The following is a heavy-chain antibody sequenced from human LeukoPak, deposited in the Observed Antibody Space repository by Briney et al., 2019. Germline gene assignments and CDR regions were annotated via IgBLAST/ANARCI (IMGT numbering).Heavy chain of an antibody. CDR3: ARGLTRSYTKGDY. CDR1: RFTFSIYA. CDR2: INHSGST. D-gene: IGHD1-26*01. J-gene: IGHJ4*02. Sequence: GSLRLSCSASRFTFSIYAMSWVRHPPGKGLEWIGEINHSGSTNYNPSLKSRVNISVDTSKNQFSLKLSSVTAADTAVYYCARGLTRSYTKGDYWGQGTLVTVSS. V-gene: IGHV4-34*01.